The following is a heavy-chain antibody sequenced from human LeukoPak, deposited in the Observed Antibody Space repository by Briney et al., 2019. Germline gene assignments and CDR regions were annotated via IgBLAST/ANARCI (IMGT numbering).Heavy chain of an antibody. Sequence: SETLSLTCAVYGGSFSGYYWSWIRQPPGKGLEWIGYLYYSGSTNYNPSLKSRVTISVDTSKTQFSLKLSSVTAADTAVYYCARLHTTIYGMDVWGQGTTVTVSS. CDR3: ARLHTTIYGMDV. CDR1: GGSFSGYY. CDR2: LYYSGST. V-gene: IGHV4-59*12. J-gene: IGHJ6*02. D-gene: IGHD1-1*01.